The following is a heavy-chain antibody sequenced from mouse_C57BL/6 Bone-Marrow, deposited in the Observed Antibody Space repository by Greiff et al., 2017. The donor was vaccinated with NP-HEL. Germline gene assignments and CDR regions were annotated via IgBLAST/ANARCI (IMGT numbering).Heavy chain of an antibody. CDR1: GYTFTSYW. J-gene: IGHJ1*03. CDR3: ARGYYDYDSYWYFDV. V-gene: IGHV1-59*01. CDR2: IDPSDSYT. D-gene: IGHD2-4*01. Sequence: QQPGAELVRPGTSVKLSCKASGYTFTSYWMHWVKQRPGQGLEWIGVIDPSDSYTNYNQKFKGKATLTVDTSSSTAYMQLSSLTSEDSAVYYCARGYYDYDSYWYFDVWGTGTTVTVSS.